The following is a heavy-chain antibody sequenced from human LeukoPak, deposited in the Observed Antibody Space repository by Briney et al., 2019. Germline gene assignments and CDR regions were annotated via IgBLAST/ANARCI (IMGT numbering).Heavy chain of an antibody. Sequence: GGSLRLSCAASGFTFSSYSMNWVRQAPGKGLEWVSSISSSSSYIYYADSVKGRFTISRDNSKNTLYLQMNSLRAEDTAVYYCAKDPRRYSRTGGYFDYWGQGTLVTVSS. V-gene: IGHV3-21*01. J-gene: IGHJ4*02. D-gene: IGHD6-13*01. CDR3: AKDPRRYSRTGGYFDY. CDR1: GFTFSSYS. CDR2: ISSSSSYI.